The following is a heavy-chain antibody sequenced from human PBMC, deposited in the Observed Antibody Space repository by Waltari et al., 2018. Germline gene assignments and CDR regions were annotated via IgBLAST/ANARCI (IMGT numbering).Heavy chain of an antibody. D-gene: IGHD6-13*01. J-gene: IGHJ4*02. CDR2: IYTSGST. CDR1: GGSISSGSYY. CDR3: ARGSSSWYYFDY. Sequence: QVQLQESGPGLVKPSQTLSLTCTVPGGSISSGSYYWSWIRQPAGKGLEWIGRIYTSGSTNYNPSLKSRVTISVDTSKNQFSLKLSSVTAADTAVYYCARGSSSWYYFDYWGQGTLVTVSS. V-gene: IGHV4-61*02.